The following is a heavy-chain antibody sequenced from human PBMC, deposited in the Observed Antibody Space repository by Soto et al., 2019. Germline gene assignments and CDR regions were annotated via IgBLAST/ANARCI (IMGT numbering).Heavy chain of an antibody. J-gene: IGHJ4*02. CDR1: GYILNSYA. CDR3: ALSHTGLCSPADCPGDVAQ. CDR2: ISAANGNT. D-gene: IGHD7-27*01. V-gene: IGHV1-3*01. Sequence: QLQVVQSEAAVRQPGASVRVSCTDSGYILNSYAMHWVRQAPGQRLEYMGWISAANGNTGSSQRFQGRVTFSRDAAARIAYMELRSLRSDDTAMYYCALSHTGLCSPADCPGDVAQWGQGTLVTVSS.